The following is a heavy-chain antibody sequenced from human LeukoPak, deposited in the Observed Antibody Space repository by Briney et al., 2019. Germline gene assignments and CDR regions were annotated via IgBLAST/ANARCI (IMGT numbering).Heavy chain of an antibody. CDR1: GGYISSYY. J-gene: IGHJ4*02. D-gene: IGHD2-2*01. CDR2: IFNSGST. CDR3: ALGDCSSTSCYVFDY. V-gene: IGHV4-59*01. Sequence: SETLSLTCTVSGGYISSYYWSWTRQPPGKGQEWIGYIFNSGSTRYNPSLKSRVTISVDTSKNQFSLKLSSVTAADTAVYFCALGDCSSTSCYVFDYWGQGTLVTVS.